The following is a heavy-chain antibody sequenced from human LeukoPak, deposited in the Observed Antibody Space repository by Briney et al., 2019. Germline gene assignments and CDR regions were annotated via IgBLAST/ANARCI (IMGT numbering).Heavy chain of an antibody. V-gene: IGHV1-8*01. J-gene: IGHJ4*02. CDR1: GYTFTIYD. Sequence: ASVKVSCKASGYTFTIYDINWVRQATGQGLEWMGWMNPNSGNTGYAQKFQGGVTMTRNTSISTAYMELSSLRSEDTAVYYCARGRVKRGYSGYDYDYWGQGTLVTVSS. CDR2: MNPNSGNT. D-gene: IGHD5-12*01. CDR3: ARGRVKRGYSGYDYDY.